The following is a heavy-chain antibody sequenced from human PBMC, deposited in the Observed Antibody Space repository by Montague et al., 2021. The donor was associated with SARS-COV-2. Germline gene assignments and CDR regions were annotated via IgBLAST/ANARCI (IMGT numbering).Heavy chain of an antibody. V-gene: IGHV4-59*11. CDR1: GGSIGSHY. CDR2: VYYSGST. Sequence: SETLSLTCTVSGGSIGSHYWSWIRQPPGKGLEWIGYVYYSGSTNYNPSLKSRVTISVDTSKSRFSLKLKSVTSADTAVYYCARDSPNSSVYHVYFDLWGRGTLVTVSS. D-gene: IGHD3-22*01. CDR3: ARDSPNSSVYHVYFDL. J-gene: IGHJ2*01.